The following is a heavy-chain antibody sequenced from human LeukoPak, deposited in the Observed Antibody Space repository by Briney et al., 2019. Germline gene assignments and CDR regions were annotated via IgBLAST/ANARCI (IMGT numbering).Heavy chain of an antibody. CDR3: ARDFTIFYYYYMDF. CDR1: GFTFSSYW. J-gene: IGHJ6*03. V-gene: IGHV3-7*01. Sequence: GGSLRLSCAASGFTFSSYWMSWVRQAPGKGLEWVANIKQDGSEKYYVDSVKGRFTISRDNAKNSLYLQMNSLRAEDTAVYYCARDFTIFYYYYMDFWGKGTTVTVSS. D-gene: IGHD3-3*01. CDR2: IKQDGSEK.